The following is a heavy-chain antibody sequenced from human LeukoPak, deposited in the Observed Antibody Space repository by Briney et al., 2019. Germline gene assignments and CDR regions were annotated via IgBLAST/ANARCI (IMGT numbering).Heavy chain of an antibody. CDR2: IYAGDSDT. V-gene: IGHV5-51*01. J-gene: IGHJ4*02. CDR1: GYSFPCYW. D-gene: IGHD6-19*01. Sequence: GEALHISSQAPGYSFPCYWICWVRPVPGKGLEWMGIIYAGDSDTRYSQSFQGQGAMSADKSIRNDYPQWSSLKASDPAMYYCARRREGSGGSFDYWGQGTLVTV. CDR3: ARRREGSGGSFDY.